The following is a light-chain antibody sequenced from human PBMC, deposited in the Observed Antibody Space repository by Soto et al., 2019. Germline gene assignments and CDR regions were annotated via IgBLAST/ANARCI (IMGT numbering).Light chain of an antibody. V-gene: IGKV3-11*01. Sequence: EIVLTQSPATLSLSPGERATLSCRASQSVSSYLAWYQQKTGQAPRLLIYDASNRATGIPARFSGSGSGTDVTLTISSLEPEDFASYYCQQRSNWPPVTFGGGTKVEIK. J-gene: IGKJ4*01. CDR1: QSVSSY. CDR3: QQRSNWPPVT. CDR2: DAS.